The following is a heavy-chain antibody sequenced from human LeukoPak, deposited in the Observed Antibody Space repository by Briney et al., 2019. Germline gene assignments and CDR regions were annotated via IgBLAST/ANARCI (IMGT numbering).Heavy chain of an antibody. V-gene: IGHV3-23*01. J-gene: IGHJ4*02. D-gene: IGHD2/OR15-2a*01. CDR2: ISDTGNT. CDR1: GFTLSSYA. CDR3: ARERTTIVSGTTIGAY. Sequence: GGSLRLSCAASGFTLSSYAMSWVRQAPGKGLEWVSAISDTGNTYHADSVKGRFTISRDSSKNTLFLQMNSLTADDTAVYYCARERTTIVSGTTIGAYWGQGTLVTVSS.